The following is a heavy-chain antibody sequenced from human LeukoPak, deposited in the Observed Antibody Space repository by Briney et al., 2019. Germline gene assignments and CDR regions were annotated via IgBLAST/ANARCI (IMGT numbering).Heavy chain of an antibody. V-gene: IGHV3-21*01. CDR3: ARDRRYSSSWYYLENWFDP. J-gene: IGHJ5*02. D-gene: IGHD6-13*01. CDR2: ISSSSSYI. Sequence: GGSLRLSCAAYGFTFSSYSMNWVRQAPGKGLEWVSSISSSSSYIYYVDSVKGRFTISRDNAKNSLYLQMNSLRAEDTAVYYCARDRRYSSSWYYLENWFDPWGQGTLVTVSS. CDR1: GFTFSSYS.